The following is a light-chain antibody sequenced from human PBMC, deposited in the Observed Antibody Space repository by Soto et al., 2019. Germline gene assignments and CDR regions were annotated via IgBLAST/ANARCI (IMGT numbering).Light chain of an antibody. V-gene: IGLV2-8*01. CDR2: EVT. CDR1: SSDVGGYDY. Sequence: QSALTQPRSVSGSPGQSVTLSCTGTSSDVGGYDYVSWYQQRPGKAPKLLIHEVTKRPSGVPDRFSGSKSGNTASLTVSGLQAEDEADYYCSSYAGRTLYVFGTGTKLTVL. J-gene: IGLJ1*01. CDR3: SSYAGRTLYV.